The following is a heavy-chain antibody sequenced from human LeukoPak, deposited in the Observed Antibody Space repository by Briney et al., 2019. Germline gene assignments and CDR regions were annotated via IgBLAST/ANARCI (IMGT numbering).Heavy chain of an antibody. Sequence: SGGSLRLSCAASGFTFSSYAMSWVRQAPGKGLEWVSAISGSGGSTYYADSVKGRFTISRDNSKNTLYLQMNSLRAEDTAVYYCAKVITMIVDYYGMDVWGQGTTVTVSS. V-gene: IGHV3-23*01. CDR3: AKVITMIVDYYGMDV. CDR1: GFTFSSYA. J-gene: IGHJ6*02. CDR2: ISGSGGST. D-gene: IGHD3-22*01.